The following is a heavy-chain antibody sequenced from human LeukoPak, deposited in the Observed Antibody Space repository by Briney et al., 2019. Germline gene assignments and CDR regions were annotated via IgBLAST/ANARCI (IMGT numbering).Heavy chain of an antibody. CDR1: GGSITSDY. CDR3: ARGTLGGYSSGWPFLDY. J-gene: IGHJ4*02. V-gene: IGHV4-59*01. Sequence: SETLSLTCTVSGGSITSDYWTWIRQSPGKGLEWRGYFYYSGSTQHSPALKSRVSISGDTSKNQFFLRLTSLTAADTAVYFCARGTLGGYSSGWPFLDYWGQGTLVTVSS. CDR2: FYYSGST. D-gene: IGHD6-25*01.